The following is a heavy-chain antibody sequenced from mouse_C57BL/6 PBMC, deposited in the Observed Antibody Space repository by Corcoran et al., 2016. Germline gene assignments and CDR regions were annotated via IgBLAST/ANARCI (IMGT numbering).Heavy chain of an antibody. CDR1: VYTFSDYY. CDR2: IYPGSGNT. CDR3: ARCGETAVDY. Sequence: QVQLKQSGAELVRPGPPLKLSCTASVYTFSDYYIKLVKQRPGQGLEWIARIYPGSGNTYYNEKFKGKATLTAEKSSSTAYMQLSSLTSEDSAVYFCARCGETAVDYWGQGTALTVSS. D-gene: IGHD4-1*01. J-gene: IGHJ2*01. V-gene: IGHV1-76*01.